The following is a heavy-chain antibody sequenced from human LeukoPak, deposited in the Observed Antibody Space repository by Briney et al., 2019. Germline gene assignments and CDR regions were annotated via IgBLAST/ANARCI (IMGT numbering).Heavy chain of an antibody. V-gene: IGHV1-69*05. CDR2: IIPIFGTA. D-gene: IGHD6-6*01. Sequence: ALVKVSCKASGGTFSSYAISWVRQAPGQGLEWMGGIIPIFGTANYAQKFQGRVTITTDESTSTAYMELSSLRSEDTAVYYCARNGEYSSSSGSYYYYYYMDVWGKGTTVTVSS. CDR1: GGTFSSYA. J-gene: IGHJ6*03. CDR3: ARNGEYSSSSGSYYYYYYMDV.